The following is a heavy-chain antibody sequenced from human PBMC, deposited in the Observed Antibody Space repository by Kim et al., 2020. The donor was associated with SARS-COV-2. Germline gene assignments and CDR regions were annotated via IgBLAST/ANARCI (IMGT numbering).Heavy chain of an antibody. D-gene: IGHD3-10*01. CDR3: ARDRGRGTSPSESGFDI. Sequence: GGSLRLSCVASEFTFTSFEMNWVRQAPGKGLEWVSYISTDGGTIYYADSVKGRFPISRDNARNSLYLQMNSLRAEDTAIYYCARDRGRGTSPSESGFDIWGQGTMVTVSS. CDR2: ISTDGGTI. J-gene: IGHJ3*02. V-gene: IGHV3-48*03. CDR1: EFTFTSFE.